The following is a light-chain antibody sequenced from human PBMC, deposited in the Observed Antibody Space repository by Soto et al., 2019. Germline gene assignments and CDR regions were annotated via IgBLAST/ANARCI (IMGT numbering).Light chain of an antibody. V-gene: IGKV3-15*01. Sequence: EIVMTQSPATLSVSPGERATLSCRASQTVGSNLAWYQQKPGQPPRLLIYDASNRATGIPVRFRGSGSGTQFTLTIGSLQSEDSAVYYCHQYTNWLALTFGGGTKVASK. CDR3: HQYTNWLALT. CDR2: DAS. J-gene: IGKJ4*01. CDR1: QTVGSN.